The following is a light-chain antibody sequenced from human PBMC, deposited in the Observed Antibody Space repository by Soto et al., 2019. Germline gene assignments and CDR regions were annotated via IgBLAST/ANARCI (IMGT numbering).Light chain of an antibody. CDR2: LGS. J-gene: IGKJ1*01. CDR1: QSLLHSNGYNY. CDR3: MQALQTPWT. Sequence: DILMTQSPLSLPVTPGEPASISCRSSQSLLHSNGYNYLDWYLQKPGQSPQLLIYLGSNRASGVPDRFSGSGSGTDFTLKISRVEAEDVWVYYCMQALQTPWTFGQGTKVDIK. V-gene: IGKV2-28*01.